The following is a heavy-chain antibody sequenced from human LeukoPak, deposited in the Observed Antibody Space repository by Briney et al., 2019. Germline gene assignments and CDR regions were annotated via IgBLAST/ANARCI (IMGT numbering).Heavy chain of an antibody. CDR2: IIPILGIA. CDR3: ARSEMAPWADI. J-gene: IGHJ3*02. D-gene: IGHD5-24*01. V-gene: IGHV1-69*04. Sequence: GASVKVSCKASGGTFSSYAISWVRQVPGQGLEWMGRIIPILGIANYAQKFQGRVTITADKSTSTAYMELSSLRSEDTAVYYCARSEMAPWADIWGQGTMVTVSS. CDR1: GGTFSSYA.